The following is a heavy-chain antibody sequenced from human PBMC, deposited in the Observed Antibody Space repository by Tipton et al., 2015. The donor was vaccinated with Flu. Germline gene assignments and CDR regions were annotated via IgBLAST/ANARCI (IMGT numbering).Heavy chain of an antibody. CDR2: ISRSGSTI. CDR3: ARDHPPSITVLGEITDYFGMDV. Sequence: QLVQSGGGLVQPGGSLRLSCAASGFTVSSNYMSWIRQAPGKGLEWVSHISRSGSTINYADSVKGRFTISRDNAKNSLYLQMNSLRAEDTAVYYCARDHPPSITVLGEITDYFGMDVWGQGTTVTVSS. J-gene: IGHJ6*02. D-gene: IGHD3-3*01. V-gene: IGHV3-11*01. CDR1: GFTVSSNY.